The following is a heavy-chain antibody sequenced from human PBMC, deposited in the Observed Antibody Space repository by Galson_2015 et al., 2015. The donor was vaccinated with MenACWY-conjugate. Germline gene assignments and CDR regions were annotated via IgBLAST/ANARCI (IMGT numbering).Heavy chain of an antibody. D-gene: IGHD6-19*01. CDR2: IKQDGSEK. CDR3: AREGRNSSGWYYWYFDL. CDR1: GFTFSSYW. J-gene: IGHJ2*01. V-gene: IGHV3-7*03. Sequence: SLRLSCAASGFTFSSYWMSWVRQAPGKGLEWVANIKQDGSEKYYVDSVKGRFTISRDNAKNSLYLQMNSLRAEDTAVYYCAREGRNSSGWYYWYFDLWGRGTLVTVSS.